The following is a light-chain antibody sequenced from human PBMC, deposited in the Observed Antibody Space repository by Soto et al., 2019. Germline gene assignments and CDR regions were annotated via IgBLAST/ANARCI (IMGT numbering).Light chain of an antibody. CDR2: EVI. Sequence: QSVLTQPASVSGAPGQSITISCTGTNSDVNYVSWHQQHPGKAPKLMIYEVINRSSGVSTRFSGSKSGNTASLTISGLQAEDEADYYCFSYTSSGTYVFGTGTKVTVL. CDR3: FSYTSSGTYV. V-gene: IGLV2-14*01. CDR1: NSDVNY. J-gene: IGLJ1*01.